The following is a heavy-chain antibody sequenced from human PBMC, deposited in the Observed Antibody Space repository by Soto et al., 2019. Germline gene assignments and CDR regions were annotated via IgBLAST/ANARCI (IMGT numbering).Heavy chain of an antibody. CDR1: GFTFSSYS. J-gene: IGHJ6*03. CDR2: ISSSSSYI. Sequence: GGSLRLSCAASGFTFSSYSMNWVRQAPGKGLEWVSSISSSSSYIYYADSVKGRFTISRDNAKNSLYLQMNSLRAEDTAVYYCARVLWFGEWYYYYYMDVWGKGTTVTVSS. CDR3: ARVLWFGEWYYYYYMDV. D-gene: IGHD3-10*01. V-gene: IGHV3-21*01.